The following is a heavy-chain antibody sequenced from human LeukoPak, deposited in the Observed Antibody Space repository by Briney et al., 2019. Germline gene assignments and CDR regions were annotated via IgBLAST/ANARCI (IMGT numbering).Heavy chain of an antibody. Sequence: GGSLRLSCAASGFTFSGFWVHWVRQAPGKGLAWVSCISFDGSDATYADSVKGRFTISRDNAKNTLHLQMDSLTVEDTAVYYCAVSNWMDPWGQGTLVTVSS. V-gene: IGHV3-74*01. J-gene: IGHJ5*02. CDR3: AVSNWMDP. CDR1: GFTFSGFW. CDR2: ISFDGSDA.